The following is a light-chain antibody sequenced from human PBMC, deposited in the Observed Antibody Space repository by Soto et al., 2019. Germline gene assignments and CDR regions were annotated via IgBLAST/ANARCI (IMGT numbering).Light chain of an antibody. V-gene: IGKV1-39*01. CDR1: QSITDY. CDR3: QQSYSSPVT. CDR2: AAC. Sequence: DTQMTQSPSSLSASIGDRVTITCRASQSITDYLNWYQQKPGKAPKLLIYAACSLQSGVPSRFSGSGSGTDFSLTISSLQPEDSATYYFQQSYSSPVTFGHGTKVDSK. J-gene: IGKJ2*01.